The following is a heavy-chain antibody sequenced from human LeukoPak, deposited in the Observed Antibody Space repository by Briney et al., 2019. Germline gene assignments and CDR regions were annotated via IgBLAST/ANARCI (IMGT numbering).Heavy chain of an antibody. V-gene: IGHV5-51*01. CDR1: GYSFTSYW. D-gene: IGHD3-10*01. CDR3: ARRTGSRREFDY. CDR2: IYGGDSDI. J-gene: IGHJ4*02. Sequence: GESLKIYCKGSGYSFTSYWIAWARQLHGKGLEWMGIIYGGDSDITYSPSFQGQVTISADKSISTAYVQWSSLKASDTAMYYCARRTGSRREFDYWGQGTLVTVSS.